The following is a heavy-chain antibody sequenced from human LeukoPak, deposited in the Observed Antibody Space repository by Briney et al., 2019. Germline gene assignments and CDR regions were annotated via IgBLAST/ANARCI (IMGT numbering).Heavy chain of an antibody. D-gene: IGHD3-9*01. CDR1: NGSVTNHF. Sequence: SETLSLTCTVSNGSVTNHFWSWIRQPPGKGLEWIGHTHHTVRTKYSPSLKSRVTMSVDKSKNQVSLKLRSVTAADTAVYYCATTYYEFSPGHSALYYFDHWGQGILVAVSS. V-gene: IGHV4-59*02. J-gene: IGHJ4*02. CDR3: ATTYYEFSPGHSALYYFDH. CDR2: THHTVRT.